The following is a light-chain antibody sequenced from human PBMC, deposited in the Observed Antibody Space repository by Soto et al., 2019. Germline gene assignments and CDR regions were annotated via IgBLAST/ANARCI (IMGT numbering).Light chain of an antibody. Sequence: DFQMTQSPSTLSSSLGDRVTITCRASQNIRSRLAWFQQKPGKAPKLLIYDASSLESGVQQRFSGSGSGTEFTLTISSLQTDDFSTYYCQQYHSYWTCGQGTKVDIK. V-gene: IGKV1-5*01. CDR2: DAS. CDR3: QQYHSYWT. CDR1: QNIRSR. J-gene: IGKJ1*01.